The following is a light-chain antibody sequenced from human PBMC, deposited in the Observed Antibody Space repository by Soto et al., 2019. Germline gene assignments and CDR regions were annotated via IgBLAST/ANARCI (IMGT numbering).Light chain of an antibody. Sequence: QSVLTQPPSASGTPGQRVTISCSGSSSNIGSNYVYWYQQLPGTAPKLLIYRNNQRHSGVPDRFSGSKSGTSASLAISGLRSEDEADYYCAAWDDSLSDVVFGGGTKLTVL. CDR2: RNN. CDR1: SSNIGSNY. J-gene: IGLJ2*01. CDR3: AAWDDSLSDVV. V-gene: IGLV1-47*01.